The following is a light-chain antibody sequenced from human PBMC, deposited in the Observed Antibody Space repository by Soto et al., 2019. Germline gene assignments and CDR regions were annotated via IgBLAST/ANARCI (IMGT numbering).Light chain of an antibody. CDR1: SSDVGGYNY. V-gene: IGLV2-14*01. CDR3: SSYTSSITLGDV. Sequence: QSALTQPASVSGSPGQSITISCTGTSSDVGGYNYVSWYQQHPGKAPKLIIYDVSDRPSGVSNRFSGSKSGNTASLTISGLQAEDEADYYCSSYTSSITLGDVFGTGTKVTVL. J-gene: IGLJ1*01. CDR2: DVS.